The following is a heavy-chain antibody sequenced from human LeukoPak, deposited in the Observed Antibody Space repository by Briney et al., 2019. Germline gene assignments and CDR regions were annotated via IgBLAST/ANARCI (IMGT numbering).Heavy chain of an antibody. V-gene: IGHV4-61*02. J-gene: IGHJ3*02. Sequence: KSSQTLSLTCTVSGGSISSGSYYWSWIRQPAGKGLEWIGRIYTSGSTTYNSSLKSRVTISLDTSKNHFSLRLSSVTAADTAVYYCARAPIPGYYDFWSGYYTSEGAFDIWGQGTMVTVSS. CDR2: IYTSGST. D-gene: IGHD3-3*01. CDR3: ARAPIPGYYDFWSGYYTSEGAFDI. CDR1: GGSISSGSYY.